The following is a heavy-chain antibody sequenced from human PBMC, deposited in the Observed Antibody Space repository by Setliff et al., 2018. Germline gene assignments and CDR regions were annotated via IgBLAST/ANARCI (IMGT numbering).Heavy chain of an antibody. D-gene: IGHD3-9*01. CDR3: ARDSVLRYFDWLLYTPDAFDI. Sequence: PGGSLRLSCAASGFTFSSYWMSWIRQAPGKGLEWVSYISSSGSTIYYADSVKGRFTISRDNAKNSLYLQMNSLRAEDTAVYYCARDSVLRYFDWLLYTPDAFDIWGQGTMVTVSS. J-gene: IGHJ3*02. V-gene: IGHV3-11*04. CDR2: ISSSGSTI. CDR1: GFTFSSYW.